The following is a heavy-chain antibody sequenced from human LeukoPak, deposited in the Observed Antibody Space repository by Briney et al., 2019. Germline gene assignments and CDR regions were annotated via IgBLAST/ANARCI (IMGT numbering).Heavy chain of an antibody. CDR3: ARGDTQSKYRQFDS. J-gene: IGHJ4*02. D-gene: IGHD3-16*02. V-gene: IGHV3-7*04. Sequence: GGSLRLSCAASGFTFSSFWMSWVRQAPGKGLEWVANIKQDGSEKYYVDSVKGRFTISRDNAKNSLYLQMNSLRAEDTGVYYCARGDTQSKYRQFDSWGQGSLVIVSS. CDR1: GFTFSSFW. CDR2: IKQDGSEK.